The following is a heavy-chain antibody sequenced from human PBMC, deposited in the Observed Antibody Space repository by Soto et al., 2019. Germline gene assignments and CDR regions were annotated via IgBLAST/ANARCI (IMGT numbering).Heavy chain of an antibody. CDR1: GGSISSYY. Sequence: SETLSLTCTVSGGSISSYYWSWIRQPPGKGLERIGYIYYSGSTNYNPSLKSRVTISVDTSKNQFSLKLSSVTAADTAVYYCARDGAAGFDFWGQGTLVTVSS. V-gene: IGHV4-59*01. J-gene: IGHJ4*02. CDR2: IYYSGST. CDR3: ARDGAAGFDF. D-gene: IGHD6-13*01.